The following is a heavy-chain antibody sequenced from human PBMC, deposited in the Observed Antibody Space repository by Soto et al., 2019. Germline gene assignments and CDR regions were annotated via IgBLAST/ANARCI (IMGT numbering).Heavy chain of an antibody. CDR1: GFTFSSYS. D-gene: IGHD2-15*01. Sequence: EVQLVESGGGLVKPGGSLRLSCAASGFTFSSYSMNWVRQAPGKGLEWVSSISSTSSYIYYADSVKGRFTISRDNAKNSLYLQMNNLRAEDTAVYCCARDSSGAVVATDYFFYYGMDVWGQGTTVTVSS. CDR3: ARDSSGAVVATDYFFYYGMDV. V-gene: IGHV3-21*01. CDR2: ISSTSSYI. J-gene: IGHJ6*02.